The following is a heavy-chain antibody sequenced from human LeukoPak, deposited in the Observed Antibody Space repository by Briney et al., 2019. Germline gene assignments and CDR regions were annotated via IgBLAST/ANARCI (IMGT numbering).Heavy chain of an antibody. CDR2: ISGSGSSI. CDR1: GFTFSSYS. V-gene: IGHV3-48*01. Sequence: GGSLRLSCAASGFTFSSYSMNWVRQAPGKGLVWVSYISGSGSSIYYADSVKGRFTISRDSAKNSLYLQMNSLRAEDTAVYYCARGKMGYYGMDVWGQGTTVTVSS. J-gene: IGHJ6*02. D-gene: IGHD2-8*01. CDR3: ARGKMGYYGMDV.